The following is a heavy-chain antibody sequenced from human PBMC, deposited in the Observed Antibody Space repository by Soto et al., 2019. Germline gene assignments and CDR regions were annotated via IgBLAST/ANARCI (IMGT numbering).Heavy chain of an antibody. Sequence: SDTLSLTCTVSAGSVRSYHWSWIRQPPGKGLEWIGYIYYRGSTNYNPSLKSRVTISIDTSKNQISLKLTSVTAADTAVYYCARENNGMDVWGQGTTVTVSS. V-gene: IGHV4-59*02. J-gene: IGHJ6*02. CDR1: AGSVRSYH. CDR3: ARENNGMDV. CDR2: IYYRGST.